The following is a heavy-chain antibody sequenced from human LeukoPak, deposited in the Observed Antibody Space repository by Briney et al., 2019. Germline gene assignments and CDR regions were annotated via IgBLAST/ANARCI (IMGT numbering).Heavy chain of an antibody. D-gene: IGHD5-18*01. CDR3: ARVGQYSYGFYYYYYMDV. V-gene: IGHV4-34*01. CDR1: GGSFSGYY. Sequence: PSETLSLTCAVYGGSFSGYYWSWIRQPPGKGLEWIGEINHSGSTNYNPSLKSRVTISVDTSKNQFSLKLSSVTAADTAVYYCARVGQYSYGFYYYYYMDVWGKGTTVTVSS. J-gene: IGHJ6*03. CDR2: INHSGST.